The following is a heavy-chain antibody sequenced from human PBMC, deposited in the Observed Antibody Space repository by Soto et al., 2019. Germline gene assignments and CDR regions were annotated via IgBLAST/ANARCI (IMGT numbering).Heavy chain of an antibody. Sequence: ASVKVSCKASGYTFTSYAMHWVRQAPGQRLEWMGWINAGNGNTKYSQKFQGRVTITRDTSASTAYMELSSLRSEDTAVYYCAREDFWSGYYTPAFDYSGQGTLVTVSS. V-gene: IGHV1-3*01. D-gene: IGHD3-3*01. CDR3: AREDFWSGYYTPAFDY. CDR1: GYTFTSYA. J-gene: IGHJ4*02. CDR2: INAGNGNT.